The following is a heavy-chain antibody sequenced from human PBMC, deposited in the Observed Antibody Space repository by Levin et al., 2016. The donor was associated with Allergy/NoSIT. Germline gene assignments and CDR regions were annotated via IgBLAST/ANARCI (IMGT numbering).Heavy chain of an antibody. CDR1: GFTFSSYA. V-gene: IGHV3-21*01. J-gene: IGHJ4*02. Sequence: GESLKISCAASGFTFSSYAMIWVRQAPGKGLEWVASITSTSDYTFYADSVKGRFTISRDNAKNSLFLQMNSLRDDDTALYYCTRAVMDNWGQGTLVTVSS. CDR2: ITSTSDYT. D-gene: IGHD2-8*01. CDR3: TRAVMDN.